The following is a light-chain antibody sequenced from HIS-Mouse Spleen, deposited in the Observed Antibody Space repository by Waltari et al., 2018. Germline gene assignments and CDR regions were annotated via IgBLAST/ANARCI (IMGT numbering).Light chain of an antibody. J-gene: IGKJ5*01. CDR2: LGS. Sequence: DIGMTESPLSLTVTPGEPASISCRSSQSLLHSNGYNYLDWYLQKPGQSPQLLIYLGSHRASGVPDRFSGSGSGTDFTLKISRVEAAPLRLSYFLPPLPTPLTFGQGTRLEI. CDR3: LPPLPTPLT. CDR1: QSLLHSNGYNY. V-gene: IGKV2-28*01.